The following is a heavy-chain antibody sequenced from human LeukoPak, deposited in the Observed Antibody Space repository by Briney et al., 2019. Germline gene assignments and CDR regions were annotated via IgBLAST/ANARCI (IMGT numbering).Heavy chain of an antibody. CDR3: ARDRQEHSSGWYPIDY. CDR2: IIPIFGTA. D-gene: IGHD6-19*01. CDR1: GGTFSSYA. Sequence: ASVKVSCTASGGTFSSYAISWVRQAPGQGLEWMGGIIPIFGTANYAQKFQGRVTITADESTSTAYMELSSLRAEDTAVYYCARDRQEHSSGWYPIDYWGQGTLVTVSS. J-gene: IGHJ4*02. V-gene: IGHV1-69*01.